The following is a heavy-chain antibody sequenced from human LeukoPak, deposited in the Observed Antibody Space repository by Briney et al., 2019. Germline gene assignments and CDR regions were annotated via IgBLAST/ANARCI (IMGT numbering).Heavy chain of an antibody. CDR1: GYTFTSYG. Sequence: GASVKVSCQASGYTFTSYGISWVRQAPGQGLEWMGWISAYNGNTNYAQKLQGRVTMTTDTSTSTAYMELRSLRSDDTAVYYCARGPLSSNGVPNWFDPWGQGTLVTVSS. CDR3: ARGPLSSNGVPNWFDP. CDR2: ISAYNGNT. D-gene: IGHD2-8*01. J-gene: IGHJ5*02. V-gene: IGHV1-18*01.